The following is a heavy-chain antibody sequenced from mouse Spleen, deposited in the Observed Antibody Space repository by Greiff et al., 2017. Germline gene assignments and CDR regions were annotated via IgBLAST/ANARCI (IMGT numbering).Heavy chain of an antibody. Sequence: DVQLVESGGDLVKPGGSLKLSCAASGFTFSSYGMSWVRQTPDKRLEWVATISSGGSYTYYPDSVKGRFTISRDNAKNTLYLQMSSLKSEDTAMYYCARVNWDDYAMDYWGQGTSVTVSS. D-gene: IGHD4-1*02. V-gene: IGHV5-6*01. CDR3: ARVNWDDYAMDY. CDR2: ISSGGSYT. J-gene: IGHJ4*01. CDR1: GFTFSSYG.